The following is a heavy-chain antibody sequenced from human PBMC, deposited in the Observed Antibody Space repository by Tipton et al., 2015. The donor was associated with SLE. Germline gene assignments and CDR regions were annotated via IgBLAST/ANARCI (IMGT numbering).Heavy chain of an antibody. CDR3: ARDGLWFGEFSYYFDY. CDR2: LYHSGNS. V-gene: IGHV4-38-2*02. CDR1: GYSLSSGYY. J-gene: IGHJ4*02. Sequence: TLSLTCAVSGYSLSSGYYWGWIRQPPGKGLEWIGSLYHSGNSYYNPSLKSRVAISVDTSKNQFSLKLSSVTAADTAVYYCARDGLWFGEFSYYFDYWGQGTLVTVSS. D-gene: IGHD3-10*01.